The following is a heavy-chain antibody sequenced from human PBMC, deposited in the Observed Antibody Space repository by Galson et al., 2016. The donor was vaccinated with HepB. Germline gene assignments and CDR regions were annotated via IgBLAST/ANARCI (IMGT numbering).Heavy chain of an antibody. J-gene: IGHJ4*02. Sequence: TLSLTCVVSGGSITTYRWWSWVRQPPGKGLEWIGEIFHGGNTNYNPSLKSRVTISVDKSKNQFSLKLSSVTAADTAVYYCARRDELLFVDYWGQGTLVTVSS. CDR3: ARRDELLFVDY. V-gene: IGHV4-4*02. CDR2: IFHGGNT. D-gene: IGHD2-21*01. CDR1: GGSITTYRW.